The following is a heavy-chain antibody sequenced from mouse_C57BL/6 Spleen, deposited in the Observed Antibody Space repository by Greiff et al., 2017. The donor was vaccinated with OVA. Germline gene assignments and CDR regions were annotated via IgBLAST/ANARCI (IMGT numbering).Heavy chain of an antibody. CDR3: ARWDDGYYDY. CDR2: IDPNSGGT. CDR1: GYTFTSYW. V-gene: IGHV1-72*01. Sequence: QVQLQQPGAELVKPGASVKLSCKASGYTFTSYWMHWVKKRPGRGLGWIGRIDPNSGGTKYNEKFKSKATLTVDKPSSTAYMQLSSLTSEDSAVYYCARWDDGYYDYWGQGTTLTVSS. J-gene: IGHJ2*01. D-gene: IGHD2-3*01.